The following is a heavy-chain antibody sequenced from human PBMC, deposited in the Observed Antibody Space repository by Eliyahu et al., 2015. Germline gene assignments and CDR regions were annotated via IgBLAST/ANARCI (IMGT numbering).Heavy chain of an antibody. CDR3: AKESMSRGIPLFDY. J-gene: IGHJ4*02. D-gene: IGHD3-10*01. CDR2: IDDSGVDG. V-gene: IGHV3-23*01. Sequence: GKGLEWVSGIDDSGVDGYYIDSVRGRFTISRDNSKGTLYLQMNSLRAEDTAVYYCAKESMSRGIPLFDYWGQGTLVTVSS.